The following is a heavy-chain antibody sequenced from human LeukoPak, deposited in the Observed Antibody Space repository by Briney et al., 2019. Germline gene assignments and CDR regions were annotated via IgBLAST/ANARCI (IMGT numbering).Heavy chain of an antibody. V-gene: IGHV3-23*01. D-gene: IGHD5-12*01. CDR1: GFTFSSYA. CDR3: AKDGAWLRFDD. J-gene: IGHJ4*02. CDR2: ISPGGGPT. Sequence: GGSLRLSCAASGFTFSSYAMSWVRQTPGKGLEWVSGISPGGGPTYYADSVKGRFTISRDDSKNTLYLQMKNLRAEDTAVYYCAKDGAWLRFDDWGQGILVTVSS.